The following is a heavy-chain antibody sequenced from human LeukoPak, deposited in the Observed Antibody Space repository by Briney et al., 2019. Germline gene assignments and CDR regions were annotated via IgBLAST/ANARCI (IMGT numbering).Heavy chain of an antibody. CDR3: ARSNPLGNGFSPH. V-gene: IGHV4-61*02. J-gene: IGHJ1*01. D-gene: IGHD2-8*01. Sequence: PSQTLSLTCTVSGGSISSGNYYWSWIRQPAGKGLEWIGRIYTSGNTNYNPSLKSRVTISVDTSKNQFSLKLNSVTAADTAVYYCARSNPLGNGFSPHWGQGTLVTVSS. CDR1: GGSISSGNYY. CDR2: IYTSGNT.